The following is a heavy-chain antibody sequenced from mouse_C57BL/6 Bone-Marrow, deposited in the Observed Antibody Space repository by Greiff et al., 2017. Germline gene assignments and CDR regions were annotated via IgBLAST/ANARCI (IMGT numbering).Heavy chain of an antibody. J-gene: IGHJ4*01. CDR3: ARWYYGYYNYAMDY. CDR1: GYTFTSYW. V-gene: IGHV1-50*01. CDR2: FDPSDSYT. D-gene: IGHD2-3*01. Sequence: QVQLQQPGAELVKPGASVKLSCKASGYTFTSYWMQWVKQRPGQGLEWIGEFDPSDSYTNYNQKFKGKATLTVDTSSRTAYMQLSSLTSEDSAVYYCARWYYGYYNYAMDYWGQGTSVTVSS.